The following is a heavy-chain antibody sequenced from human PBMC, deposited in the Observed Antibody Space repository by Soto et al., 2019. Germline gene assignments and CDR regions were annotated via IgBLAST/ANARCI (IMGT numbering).Heavy chain of an antibody. J-gene: IGHJ6*02. V-gene: IGHV6-1*01. D-gene: IGHD1-26*01. CDR1: GDSVSSNSAA. CDR3: ARDRWYEGATYYYYYGMDV. CDR2: TYYRSKWYN. Sequence: SQTLSLTCAISGDSVSSNSAARNWIRQSPSRGLEWLGRTYYRSKWYNDYAVSVKSRITINPDTSKNQFSLQLNSVTPEDTAVYYCARDRWYEGATYYYYYGMDVWGQGTSVTVSS.